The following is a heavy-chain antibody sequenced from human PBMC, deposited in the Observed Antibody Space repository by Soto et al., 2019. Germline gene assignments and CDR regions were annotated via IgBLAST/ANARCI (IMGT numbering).Heavy chain of an antibody. Sequence: QVKIVQSGAEVKKPGASVKVSCHASGFTFSDYALPWVRQAPGPRLEWMGWINGGNGKTKYSQQLQGRVTMTRDTSASTAYMELSSLPSEDTAVYYCATDPQGYLSGCYGVLDNWGQGTLVSVSS. D-gene: IGHD6-19*01. V-gene: IGHV1-3*01. CDR2: INGGNGKT. CDR1: GFTFSDYA. J-gene: IGHJ4*02. CDR3: ATDPQGYLSGCYGVLDN.